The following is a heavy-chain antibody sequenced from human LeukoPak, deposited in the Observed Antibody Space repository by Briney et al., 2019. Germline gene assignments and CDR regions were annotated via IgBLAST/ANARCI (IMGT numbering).Heavy chain of an antibody. CDR2: ISSDGSYK. Sequence: GGSLRLSCAASGFIFSDYGMHWVRQAPGKGLEWVAVISSDGSYKYNVNSVKGRFTISRDNSKSTLYLQMTFLRAEDTAIYYCRKDWGHRLASGSSYLDYWGQGTPVTVSS. D-gene: IGHD3-10*01. CDR3: RKDWGHRLASGSSYLDY. J-gene: IGHJ4*02. V-gene: IGHV3-30*18. CDR1: GFIFSDYG.